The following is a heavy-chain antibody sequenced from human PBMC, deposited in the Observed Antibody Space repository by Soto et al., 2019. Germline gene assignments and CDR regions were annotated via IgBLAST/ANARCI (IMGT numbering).Heavy chain of an antibody. Sequence: QVQLQESGPGLVKPSGTLSLTCGVSGDSISSRRWWSWVRQPPGKGLEWIGEIYHGGSTNYNPSLKSRATISVDKSKNQFSLKLSSVTAADTAVYFCARRLDGDYYFDSWGQGTLVTVSS. J-gene: IGHJ4*02. CDR2: IYHGGST. D-gene: IGHD2-21*01. CDR3: ARRLDGDYYFDS. V-gene: IGHV4-4*02. CDR1: GDSISSRRW.